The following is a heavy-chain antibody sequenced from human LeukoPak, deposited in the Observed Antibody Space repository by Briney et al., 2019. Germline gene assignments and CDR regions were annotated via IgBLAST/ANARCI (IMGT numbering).Heavy chain of an antibody. CDR3: ARDSAVAGFDAFDI. J-gene: IGHJ3*02. CDR2: ISAYNGNT. D-gene: IGHD6-19*01. Sequence: GASVKVSCKASGYTFTSYGISWVRQAPGQGLEWMGWISAYNGNTNYAQELQGRVTMTTDTSTSTAYMELRSLRSDDTAVYYCARDSAVAGFDAFDIWGQGTMVTVSS. CDR1: GYTFTSYG. V-gene: IGHV1-18*01.